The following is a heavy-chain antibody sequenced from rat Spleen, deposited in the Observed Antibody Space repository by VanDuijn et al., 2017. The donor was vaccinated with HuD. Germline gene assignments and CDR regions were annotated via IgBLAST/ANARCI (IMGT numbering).Heavy chain of an antibody. CDR3: TGDPITTRDYFDY. CDR1: GFSLSNNG. Sequence: QVQLKESGPGLVQPSQTLSLTCTVSGFSLSNNGVSWVRQPPGKGLEWIAAISSGGSTYFNSVLKSRLSISRDTSKSQVFLKMNSLQTEDTAMYVCTGDPITTRDYFDYWGQGVMVTVSS. V-gene: IGHV2S12*01. D-gene: IGHD1-1*01. J-gene: IGHJ2*01. CDR2: ISSGGST.